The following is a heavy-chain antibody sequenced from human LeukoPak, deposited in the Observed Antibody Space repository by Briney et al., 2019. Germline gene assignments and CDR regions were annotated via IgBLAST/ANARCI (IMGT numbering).Heavy chain of an antibody. CDR2: IKNAGIDT. CDR1: GFTLSSYT. D-gene: IGHD3-10*01. J-gene: IGHJ6*03. V-gene: IGHV3-74*01. CDR3: ARGGYGHNMDV. Sequence: GGSLRLSCAASGFTLSSYTMYWVRQAPGRGLVWVARIKNAGIDTIYADSVKGRFTVSRDNAKNTVYLQMSSLRAEDTAVYYCARGGYGHNMDVWGEGTTVTVSS.